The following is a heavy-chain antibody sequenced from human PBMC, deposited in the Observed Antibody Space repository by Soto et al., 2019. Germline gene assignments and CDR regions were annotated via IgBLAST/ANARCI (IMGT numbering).Heavy chain of an antibody. CDR1: GYTFTGYY. CDR3: ARVPVEMATIEDY. J-gene: IGHJ4*02. D-gene: IGHD5-12*01. CDR2: INPNSGGT. V-gene: IGHV1-2*02. Sequence: ASVKVSCKASGYTFTGYYMHWVRQAPGQGLEWMGWINPNSGGTNYAQKFQGRVTMTRDTSISTAYMELSRLRSDDTAVYYCARVPVEMATIEDYWGQGTLVTSPQ.